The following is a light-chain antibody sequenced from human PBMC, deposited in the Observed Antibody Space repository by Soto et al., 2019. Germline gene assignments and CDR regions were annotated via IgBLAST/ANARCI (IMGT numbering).Light chain of an antibody. CDR1: SSDVGAYDY. V-gene: IGLV2-14*03. Sequence: QSALPQPASLSGSPGQSITISCTGTSSDVGAYDYVSWYQQHPGEVPKLMIFDVSDRPSGVSNRFSGSKSGNTASLTISGLQAEDEADYYCSSFTTSTSYVFGTGTKLTVL. CDR2: DVS. CDR3: SSFTTSTSYV. J-gene: IGLJ1*01.